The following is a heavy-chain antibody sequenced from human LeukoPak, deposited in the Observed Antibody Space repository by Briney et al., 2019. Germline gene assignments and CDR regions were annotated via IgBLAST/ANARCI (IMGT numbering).Heavy chain of an antibody. D-gene: IGHD3-10*01. Sequence: GGSLRLSCAASGFTLSTYAMSWVRQGPGKGLEWVSAISVSGNTYHADSVRGRFTISRDSSKNTLYLQMNSLRAEDTALYYCAREGRDGSGSYPHFFDYWGQGTLVTVSS. V-gene: IGHV3-23*01. CDR3: AREGRDGSGSYPHFFDY. CDR1: GFTLSTYA. CDR2: ISVSGNT. J-gene: IGHJ4*02.